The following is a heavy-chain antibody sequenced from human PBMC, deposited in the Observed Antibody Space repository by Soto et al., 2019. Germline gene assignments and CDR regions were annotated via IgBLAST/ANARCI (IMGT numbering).Heavy chain of an antibody. J-gene: IGHJ4*02. CDR1: GFTFSSYA. CDR3: AKGDYYDSSGNGSPGFDY. D-gene: IGHD3-22*01. V-gene: IGHV3-23*01. Sequence: GGSLRLSCAASGFTFSSYAMSWVRQAPGKGLEWASAISGSGGSTYYADSVKGRFTISRDNSKNTLYLQMNSLRAEDTAVYYCAKGDYYDSSGNGSPGFDYWGQGTLVTVSS. CDR2: ISGSGGST.